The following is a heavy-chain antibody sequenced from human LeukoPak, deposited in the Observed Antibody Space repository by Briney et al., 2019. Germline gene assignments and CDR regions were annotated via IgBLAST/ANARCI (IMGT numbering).Heavy chain of an antibody. Sequence: GGSLRLSCAASGFTFSSYWMSWVRQAPGKGLEWVSAISGSGGSTYYADSVKGRFTISRDNSKNTLYLQRNSLRAEDTAVYYCAKNLRYFDWLFDYWGQGTLVTVSS. CDR2: ISGSGGST. D-gene: IGHD3-9*01. CDR1: GFTFSSYW. V-gene: IGHV3-23*01. J-gene: IGHJ4*02. CDR3: AKNLRYFDWLFDY.